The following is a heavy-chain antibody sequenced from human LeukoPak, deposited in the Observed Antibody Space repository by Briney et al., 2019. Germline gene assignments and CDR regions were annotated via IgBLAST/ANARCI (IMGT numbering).Heavy chain of an antibody. Sequence: PGGSLRLSCAASGFTFSSYSMNWVRQAPGKGLEWVSYISSSGSTIYYADSVKGRFTISRDNAKNSLYLQMNSLRAEDTAVYYCARDFESYSYFDYWGQGTLVTVSS. CDR1: GFTFSSYS. D-gene: IGHD1-26*01. CDR3: ARDFESYSYFDY. CDR2: ISSSGSTI. J-gene: IGHJ4*02. V-gene: IGHV3-48*04.